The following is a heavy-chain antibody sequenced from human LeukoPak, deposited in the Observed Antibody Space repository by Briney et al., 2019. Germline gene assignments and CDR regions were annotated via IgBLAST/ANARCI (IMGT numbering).Heavy chain of an antibody. V-gene: IGHV3-9*03. D-gene: IGHD1-26*01. CDR1: GFTFDDYA. CDR3: AKGLSWDLDPPFDY. CDR2: ISWNSGSI. J-gene: IGHJ4*02. Sequence: GGSLRLSCAASGFTFDDYAMHWVRQAPGKGLEWVSGISWNSGSIGYADSVKGRFTISRDNAKNSLYLQMNSLRAEDMALYYCAKGLSWDLDPPFDYWGQGTLVTVSS.